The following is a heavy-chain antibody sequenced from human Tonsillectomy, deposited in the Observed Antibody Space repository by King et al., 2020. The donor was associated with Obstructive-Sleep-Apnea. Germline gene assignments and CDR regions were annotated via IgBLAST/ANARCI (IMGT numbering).Heavy chain of an antibody. Sequence: QLQESGSGLVKPSQTLSLTCAVSGGSINRGGYSWSWIRQPPGKGLEWIGYIYHSGTTYYNPSLKSRVTISVDRSKNQFSLNLSSVTAADTAVYYCARDRAAAGFDPWGQGTLVTVSS. V-gene: IGHV4-30-2*01. J-gene: IGHJ5*02. CDR3: ARDRAAAGFDP. D-gene: IGHD6-13*01. CDR2: IYHSGTT. CDR1: GGSINRGGYS.